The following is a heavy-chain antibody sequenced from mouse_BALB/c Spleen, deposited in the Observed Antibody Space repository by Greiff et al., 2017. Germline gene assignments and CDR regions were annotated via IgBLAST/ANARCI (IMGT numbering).Heavy chain of an antibody. J-gene: IGHJ3*01. CDR3: ARERSTMITSWFAY. Sequence: VKVVESGPGLVAPSQSLSITCTASGFSLTSYGVHWVRQPPGKGLEWLGVIWAGGSTNYNSALMSRLSISKDNSKSQVFLKMNSLQTDDTAMYYCARERSTMITSWFAYWGQGTLVTVSA. CDR1: GFSLTSYG. CDR2: IWAGGST. D-gene: IGHD2-4*01. V-gene: IGHV2-9*02.